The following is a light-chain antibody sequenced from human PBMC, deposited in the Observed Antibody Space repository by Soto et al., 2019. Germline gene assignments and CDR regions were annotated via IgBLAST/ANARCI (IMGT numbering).Light chain of an antibody. CDR1: QGVTTN. Sequence: GVSQSPAALSVYPGASATLSCRAGQGVTTNFAWYQQKSGQSPRLLIYGASTRATGIPARFSGSGSGTEFTLTISSLQSEDFAVYYCQQYNNWPPTFGQGTKV. CDR3: QQYNNWPPT. CDR2: GAS. V-gene: IGKV3-15*01. J-gene: IGKJ1*01.